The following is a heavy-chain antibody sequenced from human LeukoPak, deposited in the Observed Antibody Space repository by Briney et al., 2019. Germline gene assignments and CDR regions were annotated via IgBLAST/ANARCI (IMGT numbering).Heavy chain of an antibody. D-gene: IGHD6-19*01. Sequence: ASVKVSCKASGYTFTGYYMHWVRQAPGQGLEWMGRINPNSGGTNYAQKFQVRVTMTRDTSISTAYMELSRLRSDDTAVYYCAMYSSGRYYFDYWGQGTLVTVSS. CDR2: INPNSGGT. CDR3: AMYSSGRYYFDY. V-gene: IGHV1-2*06. J-gene: IGHJ4*02. CDR1: GYTFTGYY.